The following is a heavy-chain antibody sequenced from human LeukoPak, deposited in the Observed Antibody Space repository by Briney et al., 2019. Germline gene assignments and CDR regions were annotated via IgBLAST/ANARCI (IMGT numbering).Heavy chain of an antibody. J-gene: IGHJ4*02. CDR2: IIPSGGST. CDR3: ARPLLGTTVTFELGY. D-gene: IGHD4-17*01. CDR1: GYTFTSYY. V-gene: IGHV1-46*01. Sequence: ASVKVSCKASGYTFTSYYMHWVRQAPGQGLEWMGIIIPSGGSTSYAQKFQGRVTMTRDTSTSTVYMELSSLRSEDTAVYYCARPLLGTTVTFELGYWGQGTLVTVSS.